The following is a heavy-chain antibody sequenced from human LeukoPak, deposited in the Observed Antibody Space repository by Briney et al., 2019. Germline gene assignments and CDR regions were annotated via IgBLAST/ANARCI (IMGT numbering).Heavy chain of an antibody. J-gene: IGHJ4*02. V-gene: IGHV4-38-2*02. CDR3: ARADYGDYEVNFDY. CDR1: GYSISSGYY. D-gene: IGHD4-17*01. CDR2: IYHSGST. Sequence: SETLSLTCTVSGYSISSGYYWGWIRQPPGKGLEWIGSIYHSGSTYYNPSLKSRVTISVDTSKNQFSLKLSSVTAADTAVYYCARADYGDYEVNFDYWGQGTLVTVSS.